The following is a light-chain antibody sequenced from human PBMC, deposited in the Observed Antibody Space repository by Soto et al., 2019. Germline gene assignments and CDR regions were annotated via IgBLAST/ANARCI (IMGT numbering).Light chain of an antibody. Sequence: EIVLTQSPGTLFLSPGERATLTCRASQSVTSNFLAWYQQKPGQAPRLLMYGASSRATGIPDRFSGSGSGTDFTLTISRLEPEDFALYYCHQYGSSPLTFGPGTKVDIK. CDR1: QSVTSNF. V-gene: IGKV3-20*01. CDR3: HQYGSSPLT. CDR2: GAS. J-gene: IGKJ3*01.